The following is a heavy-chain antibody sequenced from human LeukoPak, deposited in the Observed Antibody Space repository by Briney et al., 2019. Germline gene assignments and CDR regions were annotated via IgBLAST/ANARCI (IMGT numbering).Heavy chain of an antibody. CDR1: GDSVSSSSAA. V-gene: IGHV6-1*01. J-gene: IGHJ6*02. CDR3: TRTGVGSGSHYYYYGMDD. D-gene: IGHD1-26*01. CDR2: IHYRSKWYN. Sequence: SQTLSLTCAISGDSVSSSSAAWNWIRQSPSRGLEWLGRIHYRSKWYNDYAESVKGRINIKSDTSKNQFSLQLNSVTPEDTAVYYCTRTGVGSGSHYYYYGMDDWGQGTTVTVSS.